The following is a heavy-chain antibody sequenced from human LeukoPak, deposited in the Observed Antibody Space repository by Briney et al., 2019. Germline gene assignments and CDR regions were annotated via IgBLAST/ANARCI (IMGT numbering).Heavy chain of an antibody. Sequence: SETLSLTCTVSGASISSYYWSWIRKPPGKGLDWIGYIYYSGSTHYNPSLKSRVTISVDTSKNQFSLKLSSVTAADTAVYYCARYGGNFDYWGQGTLVTVSS. J-gene: IGHJ4*02. CDR1: GASISSYY. V-gene: IGHV4-59*01. CDR3: ARYGGNFDY. D-gene: IGHD4-23*01. CDR2: IYYSGST.